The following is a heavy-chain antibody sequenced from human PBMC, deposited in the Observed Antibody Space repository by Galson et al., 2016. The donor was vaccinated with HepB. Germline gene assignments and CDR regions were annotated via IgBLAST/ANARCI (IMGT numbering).Heavy chain of an antibody. D-gene: IGHD6-19*01. CDR2: MWYDGSNK. Sequence: SLRLSCAASRFTFSRYGMHWVRQAPGKGLEWVAGMWYDGSNKYYADSVKGRFTISRDNSKNTLYLQMNSLRAEDTAVYYCAREDPNVAVAALDYWGQGTLVTVSS. V-gene: IGHV3-33*01. CDR3: AREDPNVAVAALDY. J-gene: IGHJ4*02. CDR1: RFTFSRYG.